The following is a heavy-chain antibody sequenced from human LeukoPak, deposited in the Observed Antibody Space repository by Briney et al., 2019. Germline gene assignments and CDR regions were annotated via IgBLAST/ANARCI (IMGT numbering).Heavy chain of an antibody. CDR1: GYTFTSYY. J-gene: IGHJ4*02. CDR2: INPSGCST. Sequence: ASVKVSCKASGYTFTSYYMHWVRQAPGQGLEWMGIINPSGCSTRNARKFQGRVTMTRDTSTSTVYMELSSLRSEDTAVYYCARDCLSGRNYFDYWGQGTLVTVSS. V-gene: IGHV1-46*01. D-gene: IGHD1-26*01. CDR3: ARDCLSGRNYFDY.